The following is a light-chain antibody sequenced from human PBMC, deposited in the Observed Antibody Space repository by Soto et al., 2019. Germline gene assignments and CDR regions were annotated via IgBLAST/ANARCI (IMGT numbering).Light chain of an antibody. CDR2: AAS. Sequence: DIQLTQSPSTLSASVGDRVTITCRASQAISTYLAWYQQASGKAPKLLISAASTLQRGVPSRFSGSGSGTEFTLTISSLQPDDFATYYCQQYNSYPITFGQGTRLEIK. CDR3: QQYNSYPIT. V-gene: IGKV1-9*01. J-gene: IGKJ5*01. CDR1: QAISTY.